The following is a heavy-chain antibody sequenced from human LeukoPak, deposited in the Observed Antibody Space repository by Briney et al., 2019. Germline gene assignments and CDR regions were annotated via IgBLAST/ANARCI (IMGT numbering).Heavy chain of an antibody. CDR1: GYSFTSYW. CDR2: IYPGASDT. CDR3: ARHEYHDYGDYEAFDI. J-gene: IGHJ3*02. V-gene: IGHV5-51*01. D-gene: IGHD4-17*01. Sequence: GESLKISCKGSGYSFTSYWIGWVRQMPGKGLEWMGIIYPGASDTRYSPSFQGQVTISADKSISTAYLQWSSLKASDTAMYYCARHEYHDYGDYEAFDIWGQGTMVTVSS.